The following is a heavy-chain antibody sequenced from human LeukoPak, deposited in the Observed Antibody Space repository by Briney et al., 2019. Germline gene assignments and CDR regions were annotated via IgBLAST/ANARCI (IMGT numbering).Heavy chain of an antibody. J-gene: IGHJ4*02. D-gene: IGHD1-26*01. CDR1: GFTVSSNE. Sequence: PGGSLRLSCAASGFTVSSNEMSWVRQAPGKGLEWVSSISGGSTYYADSRKGRFTISRDNSKNTLHLQMNSLRAEDTAVYYCKKDLSGSLPGGDFDYWGQGTLVTVSS. CDR3: KKDLSGSLPGGDFDY. CDR2: ISGGST. V-gene: IGHV3-38-3*01.